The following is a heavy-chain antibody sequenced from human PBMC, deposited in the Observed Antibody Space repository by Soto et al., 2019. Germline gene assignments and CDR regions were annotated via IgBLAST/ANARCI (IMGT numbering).Heavy chain of an antibody. Sequence: GESLKISCKGSGYSFTSYWIGWVRQMPGKGLEWMGIIYPGDSDTRYSPSFQGQVTISADKSISTAYLQWSSLKASDTAMYYCARRKYSGPSHYYYYYMDVWGKGTTVTVSS. CDR3: ARRKYSGPSHYYYYYMDV. CDR1: GYSFTSYW. CDR2: IYPGDSDT. J-gene: IGHJ6*03. V-gene: IGHV5-51*01. D-gene: IGHD5-12*01.